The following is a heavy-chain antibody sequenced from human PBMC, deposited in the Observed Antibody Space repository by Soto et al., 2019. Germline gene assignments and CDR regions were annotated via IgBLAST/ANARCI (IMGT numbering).Heavy chain of an antibody. CDR3: AREHGFSYGLNWFDP. CDR2: IYDSGST. Sequence: LETLSLTCTVSGGSVSSDSYYWSWMRQPPGKGLEWIGYIYDSGSTNYNPSLKSRVTMSVDTSKNQFSLNLSSVTAADTAVYYCAREHGFSYGLNWFDPWGQGTLVTVSS. V-gene: IGHV4-61*01. CDR1: GGSVSSDSYY. D-gene: IGHD5-18*01. J-gene: IGHJ5*02.